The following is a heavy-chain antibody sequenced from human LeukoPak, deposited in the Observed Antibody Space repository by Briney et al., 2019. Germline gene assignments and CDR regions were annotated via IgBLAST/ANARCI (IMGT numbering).Heavy chain of an antibody. CDR3: ATDLIHYYGSGAKT. CDR1: GFTFSTYS. Sequence: KSGGSLRLSCAAAGFTFSTYSMNWVRQAPGKGLEWVSSITSSSSYIYYTDSAKGRFTISRDNAKNSLYLQMNSLGAEDTAVYYCATDLIHYYGSGAKTWGQGTLVTVSS. D-gene: IGHD3-10*01. V-gene: IGHV3-21*01. CDR2: ITSSSSYI. J-gene: IGHJ5*02.